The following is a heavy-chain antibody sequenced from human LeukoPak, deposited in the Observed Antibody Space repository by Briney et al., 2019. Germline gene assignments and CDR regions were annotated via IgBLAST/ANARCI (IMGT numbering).Heavy chain of an antibody. Sequence: PGGSLRLSCVASGFTFSNYGMSWVRQAPGKGLEWVSGISGNGDNTYYADSVKGRSSISRDNSKNTLYLQMDSLRPEDTAVYYCARLPGYFGASWGQGTLVTVSS. V-gene: IGHV3-23*01. J-gene: IGHJ5*02. D-gene: IGHD4/OR15-4a*01. CDR2: ISGNGDNT. CDR1: GFTFSNYG. CDR3: ARLPGYFGAS.